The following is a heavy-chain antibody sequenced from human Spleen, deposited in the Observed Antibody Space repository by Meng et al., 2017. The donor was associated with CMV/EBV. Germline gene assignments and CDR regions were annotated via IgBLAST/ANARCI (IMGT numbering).Heavy chain of an antibody. CDR3: ARFTYCSSTSCYADS. J-gene: IGHJ5*01. Sequence: GSISSGGYYWSWIRQHPGKGLEWIGYIYYSGSTYYNPSLKSRVTISVDTSKNQFSLKLSSVTAADTAVYYCARFTYCSSTSCYADSWGQGTLVTVSS. V-gene: IGHV4-31*02. CDR2: IYYSGST. CDR1: GSISSGGYY. D-gene: IGHD2-2*01.